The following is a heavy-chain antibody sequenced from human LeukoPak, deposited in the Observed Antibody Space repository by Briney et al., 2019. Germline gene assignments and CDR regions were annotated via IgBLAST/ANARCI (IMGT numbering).Heavy chain of an antibody. V-gene: IGHV7-4-1*02. CDR2: ISTNTGNP. CDR1: GYTFTSYA. CDR3: ARGAAYSSSWTHDAFDI. D-gene: IGHD6-13*01. J-gene: IGHJ3*02. Sequence: ASVKVSCKASGYTFTSYAMNWVRQAPGQGLEWMGWISTNTGNPTYAQGFTGRFVFSLDTSVSTAYLQISSLKAEDTAVYCCARGAAYSSSWTHDAFDIWGQGTMVTVSS.